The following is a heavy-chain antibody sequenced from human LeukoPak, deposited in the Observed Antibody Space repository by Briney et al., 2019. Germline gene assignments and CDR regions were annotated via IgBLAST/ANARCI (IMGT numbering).Heavy chain of an antibody. CDR2: IYPRDSDT. J-gene: IGHJ4*02. V-gene: IGHV5-51*01. Sequence: GESLKISCTASGYSFTDYWIAWVRQMPGKGLEWMGIIYPRDSDTRYSPSFQGQVTISADKSLRTAYLQWRSLKASDTGIYFCARLGGPHSPFDNWGQGTRVIVSS. CDR1: GYSFTDYW. D-gene: IGHD2-15*01. CDR3: ARLGGPHSPFDN.